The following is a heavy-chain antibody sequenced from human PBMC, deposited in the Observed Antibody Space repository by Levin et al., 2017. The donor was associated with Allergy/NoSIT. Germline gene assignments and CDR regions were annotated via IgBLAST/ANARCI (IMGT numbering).Heavy chain of an antibody. CDR2: INPSGGST. J-gene: IGHJ4*02. Sequence: GESLKISCKASGYTFTSYHIHWVRQPPGQGLEWMGIINPSGGSTTYAQKFQGRVTMTRDTSTNTVYMELNSLTSEDTAVYYCARIWCDGGSCSTLFDYWGQGTLVTVSS. CDR1: GYTFTSYH. CDR3: ARIWCDGGSCSTLFDY. V-gene: IGHV1-46*01. D-gene: IGHD2-15*01.